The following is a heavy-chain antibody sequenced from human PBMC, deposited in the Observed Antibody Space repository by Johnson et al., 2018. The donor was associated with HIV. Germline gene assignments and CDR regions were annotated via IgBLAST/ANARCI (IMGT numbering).Heavy chain of an antibody. D-gene: IGHD5-12*01. Sequence: VQLVESGGGVVQPGRSLRLSCAASGFTFSSYAIHWVRQSPGKGLEWVSLISWDGNRNYFADSVKGRFTISRNNSENSLYLQMNSLRDEDTAVYSCASFHRGYDSVTAAFDIWGTGTMVTVSS. J-gene: IGHJ3*02. CDR3: ASFHRGYDSVTAAFDI. CDR1: GFTFSSYA. V-gene: IGHV3-43D*03. CDR2: ISWDGNRN.